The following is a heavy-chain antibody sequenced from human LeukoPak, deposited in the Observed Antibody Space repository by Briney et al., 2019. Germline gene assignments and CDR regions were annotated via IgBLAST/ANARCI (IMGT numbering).Heavy chain of an antibody. CDR1: GFTFSSYA. J-gene: IGHJ4*02. D-gene: IGHD3-22*01. Sequence: GGSLRLSCAASGFTFSSYAMSWVRQAPGKGLEWVSGISGSGGSTYYADSVKGRFTISRDNSKNTLYLQMNCLRAEDTAVYYCAKDRVYYYDSSGYYSDYWGQGTLVTVSS. V-gene: IGHV3-23*01. CDR3: AKDRVYYYDSSGYYSDY. CDR2: ISGSGGST.